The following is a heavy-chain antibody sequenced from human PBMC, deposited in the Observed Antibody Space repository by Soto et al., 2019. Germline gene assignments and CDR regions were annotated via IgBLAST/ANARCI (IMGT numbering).Heavy chain of an antibody. CDR2: IYYSGST. V-gene: IGHV4-59*08. J-gene: IGHJ6*02. D-gene: IGHD6-13*01. Sequence: SETLSLTCTVSGGSMNSYYWSWIRQPPGKGLEWIGYIYYSGSTNYNPSLKSRVTISVDTSKNQFSLKLSSVTAADTAVYYCARLPTLRSSSWYDYYYYGMDVWGQGTTVTVAS. CDR1: GGSMNSYY. CDR3: ARLPTLRSSSWYDYYYYGMDV.